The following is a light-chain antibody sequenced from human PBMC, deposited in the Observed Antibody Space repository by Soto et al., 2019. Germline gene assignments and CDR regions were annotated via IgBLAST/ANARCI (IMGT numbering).Light chain of an antibody. V-gene: IGKV3-15*01. Sequence: EIVMTQSPATLSVSPGERATLSCRASQSVSNSLARHQQKPGQGPRLLIYGASTRATGIPARFSGSGSGTDCTLTISSLQSEDFAVYCCRQYSKWPFTFGQGTKVEI. CDR3: RQYSKWPFT. CDR1: QSVSNS. CDR2: GAS. J-gene: IGKJ1*01.